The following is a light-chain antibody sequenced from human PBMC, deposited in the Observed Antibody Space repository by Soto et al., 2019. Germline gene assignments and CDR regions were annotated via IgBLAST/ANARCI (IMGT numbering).Light chain of an antibody. V-gene: IGKV1-12*01. CDR1: QVISSW. Sequence: DIQMTQSPSSVSASVGDTVTVSCRASQVISSWLAWYQQKPGRAPNLLIYKASTLQTGVPSRFSGSGSGTDFTLTITXLXPXXXXTXXXXXASSFPLSFGGGTKVEIK. CDR2: KAS. J-gene: IGKJ4*01. CDR3: XXASSFPLS.